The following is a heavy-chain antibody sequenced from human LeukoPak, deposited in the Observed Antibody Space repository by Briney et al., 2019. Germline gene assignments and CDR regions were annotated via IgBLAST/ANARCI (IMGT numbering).Heavy chain of an antibody. Sequence: GGSLRLSCAASGFTLSRYSMNCVRQAPGKGLECVAFTSRSSRYISYADSVKGRFTNSRDNAKKSLYLQMNSLRAEDTAVYYCGRDGIGTYFYGMDVWGQGTTVTVSS. CDR3: GRDGIGTYFYGMDV. V-gene: IGHV3-21*01. CDR2: TSRSSRYI. CDR1: GFTLSRYS. D-gene: IGHD1-26*01. J-gene: IGHJ6*02.